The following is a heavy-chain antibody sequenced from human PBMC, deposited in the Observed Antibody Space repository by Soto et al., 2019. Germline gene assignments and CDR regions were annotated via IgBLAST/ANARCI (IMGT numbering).Heavy chain of an antibody. D-gene: IGHD3-22*01. J-gene: IGHJ4*02. V-gene: IGHV5-10-1*01. CDR3: ARQTYYYDSSGYYLFDY. CDR1: GYSFTSYW. Sequence: PGESLKISCKGSGYSFTSYWISWVRQMPGKGLEWMGRIDPSDSYTNYSPSFQGHVTISADKSISTAYLQWSSLKASDTAMYYCARQTYYYDSSGYYLFDYWGQGTLVTVSS. CDR2: IDPSDSYT.